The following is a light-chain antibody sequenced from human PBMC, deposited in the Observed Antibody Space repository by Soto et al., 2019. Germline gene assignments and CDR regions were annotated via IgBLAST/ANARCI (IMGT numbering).Light chain of an antibody. CDR3: SSYPTCNTPQIV. Sequence: QSALTQPASVSGTPGQSITISCTGTSSDVGGYNYVSWYQQHPGKAPKFMIYDVSNRPSGVSNRLSGSKFGNTASLLISGLQAADVSAYYSSSYPTCNTPQIVFAPGTKVTV. J-gene: IGLJ1*01. CDR2: DVS. V-gene: IGLV2-14*01. CDR1: SSDVGGYNY.